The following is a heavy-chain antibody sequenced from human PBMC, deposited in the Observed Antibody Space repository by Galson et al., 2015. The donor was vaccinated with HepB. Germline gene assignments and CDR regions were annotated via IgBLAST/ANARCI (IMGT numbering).Heavy chain of an antibody. V-gene: IGHV4-34*08. J-gene: IGHJ4*02. CDR2: INHSGTT. Sequence: ETLSLTCGVYGGTLRTYYWNWIRQSPGKGLEWLGEINHSGTTNYNSSLESRVTISRDTSKNQFFLKLTSVTAADTAVYYCAADYGDFDVFDYWGQGTLVTVSS. CDR1: GGTLRTYY. CDR3: AADYGDFDVFDY. D-gene: IGHD4-17*01.